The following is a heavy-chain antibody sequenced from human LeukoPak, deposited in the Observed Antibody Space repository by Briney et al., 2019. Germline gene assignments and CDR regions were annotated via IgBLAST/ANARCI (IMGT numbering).Heavy chain of an antibody. Sequence: GGSLRLSCAASGFTFSSYGMHWVRQAPGKGLEWVAVIWYDGSNKYYADSVKGRFTISRDNSKNTLYLQMNGLRAEDTAVYYCAKVAYFGVVIYPFDYWGQGTLVTVSS. V-gene: IGHV3-33*06. J-gene: IGHJ4*02. CDR3: AKVAYFGVVIYPFDY. D-gene: IGHD3-3*01. CDR1: GFTFSSYG. CDR2: IWYDGSNK.